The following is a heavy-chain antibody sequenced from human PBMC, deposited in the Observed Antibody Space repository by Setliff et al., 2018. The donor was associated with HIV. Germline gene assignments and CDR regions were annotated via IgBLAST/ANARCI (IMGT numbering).Heavy chain of an antibody. CDR2: INHSGTA. CDR3: AGLSDFLDY. V-gene: IGHV4-34*01. J-gene: IGHJ4*02. CDR1: GGSLRRRY. Sequence: SDTLSLPCAVYGGSLRRRYWTWIRQAPGKGLEWIGEINHSGTANYNPSLKSRDTKSLDRSKRQFSLKLTSLTAADTAVYYCAGLSDFLDYWGLGNLVTVSS. D-gene: IGHD2-21*01.